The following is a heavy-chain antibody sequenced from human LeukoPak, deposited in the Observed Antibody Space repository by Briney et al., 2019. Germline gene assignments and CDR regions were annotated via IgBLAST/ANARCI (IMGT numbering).Heavy chain of an antibody. Sequence: SETLSLTCTVSGGSISSGGYYWSWIRQHPGKGLEWIGYIYYSGSTYYNPSLKSRVTISVDTSKNQFSLKLSSVTAADTAVYYCARGNAYYDILTGPLDYWGQGTLVTVSS. J-gene: IGHJ4*02. D-gene: IGHD3-9*01. CDR3: ARGNAYYDILTGPLDY. CDR2: IYYSGST. CDR1: GGSISSGGYY. V-gene: IGHV4-31*03.